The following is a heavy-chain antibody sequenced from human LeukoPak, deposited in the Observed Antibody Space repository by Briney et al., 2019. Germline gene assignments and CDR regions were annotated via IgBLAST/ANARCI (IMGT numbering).Heavy chain of an antibody. J-gene: IGHJ3*02. CDR1: GFTVSSNY. Sequence: GRSLRLSCAASGFTVSSNYMSWVRQAPGKGLEWVSVIYSGGSTYYADSVKGRFTISRDNSKNTLYLQMNSLRAEDTAVYYCGRAHRGAYWGGVCYPGFFNMGGQGTL. D-gene: IGHD2-21*02. CDR3: GRAHRGAYWGGVCYPGFFNM. V-gene: IGHV3-53*01. CDR2: IYSGGST.